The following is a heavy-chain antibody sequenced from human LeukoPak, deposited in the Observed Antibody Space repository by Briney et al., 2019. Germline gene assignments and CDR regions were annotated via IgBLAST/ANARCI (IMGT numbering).Heavy chain of an antibody. CDR3: ARGEYLDY. D-gene: IGHD2/OR15-2a*01. V-gene: IGHV3-48*03. J-gene: IGHJ4*02. CDR1: GFTFSSYE. CDR2: ISSSGKTI. Sequence: PGGSLRLSCAASGFTFSSYEMNWVRQAPGKGLEWVSYISSSGKTIYYADSVKGRFTISRDNAKNSLYLQMNSLRAEDTAVYYCARGEYLDYWGQGTLVTVSS.